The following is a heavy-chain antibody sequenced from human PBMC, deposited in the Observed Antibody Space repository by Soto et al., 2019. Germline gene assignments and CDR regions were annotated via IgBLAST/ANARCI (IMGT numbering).Heavy chain of an antibody. J-gene: IGHJ4*02. CDR2: IYYSGST. CDR3: ARQGPNYYFDY. CDR1: GGSISSSSYY. D-gene: IGHD7-27*01. V-gene: IGHV4-39*01. Sequence: SETLSLTCTVSGGSISSSSYYWGWIRQPPGKGLEWIGSIYYSGSTYYNPSLKSRVTISVDTSKNQFSLKRSSVTAADTAVYYCARQGPNYYFDYWGQGTLVTVSS.